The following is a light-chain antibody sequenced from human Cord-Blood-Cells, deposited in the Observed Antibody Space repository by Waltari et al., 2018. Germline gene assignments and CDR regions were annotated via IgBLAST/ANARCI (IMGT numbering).Light chain of an antibody. Sequence: SSELTQDPAVSVALGQTVRITCQGDSLRSYYASGYQQKPRQSPVLIIYGKTNRPSGSPDRFSGFSSGNTASLTITEAKAEDEADYSCHSGDSSGNHLVFGGGTKLTVL. CDR2: GKT. CDR1: SLRSYY. V-gene: IGLV3-19*01. J-gene: IGLJ3*02. CDR3: HSGDSSGNHLV.